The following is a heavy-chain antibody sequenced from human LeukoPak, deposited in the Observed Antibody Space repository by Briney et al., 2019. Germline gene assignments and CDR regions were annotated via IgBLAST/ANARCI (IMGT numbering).Heavy chain of an antibody. V-gene: IGHV4-59*01. CDR3: ARKLAAAAEDDAFDI. CDR2: IYYSGST. D-gene: IGHD6-13*01. CDR1: GGSISSYY. J-gene: IGHJ3*02. Sequence: SETLSLTCTVSGGSISSYYWSWIRQPPGKGLEWIGYIYYSGSTNYNPSLKSRVTISVDTSKNQFSLKLSSVTAADTAVYYCARKLAAAAEDDAFDIWGQGTMVTVPS.